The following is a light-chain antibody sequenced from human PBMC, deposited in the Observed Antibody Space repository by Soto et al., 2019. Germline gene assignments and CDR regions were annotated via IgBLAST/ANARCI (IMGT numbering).Light chain of an antibody. J-gene: IGKJ1*01. CDR2: GAS. V-gene: IGKV3-20*01. CDR1: QSVRKNS. Sequence: EVVLTQSPGTLSLSPGAGATLSCRASQSVRKNSFAWYQQKPGQAPRLLIYGASNRAIGIPDRFSGIRSGTTGTLTLRRLEPEDGSIYDGQQCGSSLWTFGQGTKVDIK. CDR3: QQCGSSLWT.